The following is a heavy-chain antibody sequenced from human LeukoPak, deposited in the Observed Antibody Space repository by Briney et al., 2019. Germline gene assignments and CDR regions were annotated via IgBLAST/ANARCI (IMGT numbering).Heavy chain of an antibody. CDR3: AKDQHGIVVVPAPIPFDY. D-gene: IGHD2-2*01. CDR2: IRYDGSNK. Sequence: GGSLRLSCAASGFTFSSYGMHWVHQAPGKGLEWVAFIRYDGSNKYYADSVKGRFTISRDNSKNTLYLQMNSLRAEDTAVYYCAKDQHGIVVVPAPIPFDYWGQGTLVTVSS. J-gene: IGHJ4*02. CDR1: GFTFSSYG. V-gene: IGHV3-30*02.